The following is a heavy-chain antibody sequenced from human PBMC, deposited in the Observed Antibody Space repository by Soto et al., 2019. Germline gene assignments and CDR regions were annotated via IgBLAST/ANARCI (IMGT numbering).Heavy chain of an antibody. D-gene: IGHD3-9*01. V-gene: IGHV1-18*01. J-gene: IGHJ6*02. CDR3: ARDDPLRYFDWLLLYYYYYGMDV. Sequence: ASVKVSCKASGYTFTSYGISWVRQAPGQGLEWMGWISAYNGNTNYAQKLQGRVTMTTDTSTSTAYMELRSLRSDDTAVYYCARDDPLRYFDWLLLYYYYYGMDVWGQGTTVTVSS. CDR1: GYTFTSYG. CDR2: ISAYNGNT.